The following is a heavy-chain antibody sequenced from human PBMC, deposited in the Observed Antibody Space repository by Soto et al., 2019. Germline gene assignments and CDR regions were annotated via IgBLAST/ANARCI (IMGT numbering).Heavy chain of an antibody. V-gene: IGHV1-3*04. D-gene: IGHD6-19*01. CDR2: INTANGNT. CDR3: AKGNSLTQWLDGPLGP. Sequence: QVQLVQSGPEVKRPGASVKVSCKASGYTFTTNAIQWVRPASGQRRECMGWINTANGNTKNSRKFPGRIPLTRDTAANTAYMELRGLKSEDTAVYYCAKGNSLTQWLDGPLGPWGQGTLVAVSS. J-gene: IGHJ5*02. CDR1: GYTFTTNA.